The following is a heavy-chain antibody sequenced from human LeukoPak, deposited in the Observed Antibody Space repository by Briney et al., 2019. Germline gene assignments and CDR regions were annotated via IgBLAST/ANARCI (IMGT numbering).Heavy chain of an antibody. Sequence: GASVKVSCKASGYTFTSYAMHWVRQAPGQRLEWMGWINAGNGNTKYSQKFQGRVTMTRDTSISTAYMELSRLRSDDTAVYYCARVLREGSDIAARPDQGFDYWGQGTLVTVSS. CDR3: ARVLREGSDIAARPDQGFDY. V-gene: IGHV1-3*01. CDR1: GYTFTSYA. CDR2: INAGNGNT. D-gene: IGHD6-6*01. J-gene: IGHJ4*02.